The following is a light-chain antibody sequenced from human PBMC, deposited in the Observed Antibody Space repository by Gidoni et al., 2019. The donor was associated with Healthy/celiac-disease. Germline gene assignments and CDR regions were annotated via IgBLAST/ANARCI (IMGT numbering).Light chain of an antibody. V-gene: IGKV1-39*01. CDR1: QSISSY. CDR2: AAS. CDR3: QQSYSTLPE. J-gene: IGKJ1*01. Sequence: DIQMTQSPSSLSASVGDRVTITCRASQSISSYLNWYQQKPGKAPKLLIYAASSLPSGVPSRFSGSGSGTDFTLTISSLQPEDFATYYCQQSYSTLPEFGQXTKVEIK.